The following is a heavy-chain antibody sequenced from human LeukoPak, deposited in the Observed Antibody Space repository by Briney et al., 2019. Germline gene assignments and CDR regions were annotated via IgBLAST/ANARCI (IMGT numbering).Heavy chain of an antibody. CDR2: IYNSGST. V-gene: IGHV4-4*02. CDR3: ARFCGSSSWHPGYYYGIDV. J-gene: IGHJ6*02. Sequence: KPAGTLSLTCAVSGGSIKSNNWWSWVRPPPGKGLEWIGEIYNSGSTNYNPSLESRVTVSVDKSKNQFSLHLTSVTAADTAVYYCARFCGSSSWHPGYYYGIDVWGQGTTVTVSS. D-gene: IGHD6-13*01. CDR1: GGSIKSNNW.